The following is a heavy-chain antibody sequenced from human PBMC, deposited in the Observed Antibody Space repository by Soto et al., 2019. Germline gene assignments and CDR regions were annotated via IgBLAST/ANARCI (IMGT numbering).Heavy chain of an antibody. D-gene: IGHD4-17*01. CDR2: IYYSGST. J-gene: IGHJ6*02. CDR1: GGSIRSYY. V-gene: IGHV4-59*12. Sequence: SETLSLTCTVSGGSIRSYYWSWIRQLPGKGLEWIGYIYYSGSTNYNPSLKSRVTISVDTSKNQFSLKLSSVTAADTAVYYCARDLRYGDYESYGMDVWGQGTTVTVSS. CDR3: ARDLRYGDYESYGMDV.